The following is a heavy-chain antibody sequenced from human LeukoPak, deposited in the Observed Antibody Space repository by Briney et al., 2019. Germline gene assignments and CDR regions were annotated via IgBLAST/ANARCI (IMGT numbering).Heavy chain of an antibody. Sequence: GGSLTLSCAASAFTFSSYWMSWARQTPQNGMERGASIKVDGSEKFYVDSVKGRFTISRDNAQSSLSLQMNSLRVEDTAIYYCVRWRWLQSEFDYWGQGTLVTV. CDR2: IKVDGSEK. CDR3: VRWRWLQSEFDY. J-gene: IGHJ4*02. V-gene: IGHV3-7*01. CDR1: AFTFSSYW. D-gene: IGHD5-24*01.